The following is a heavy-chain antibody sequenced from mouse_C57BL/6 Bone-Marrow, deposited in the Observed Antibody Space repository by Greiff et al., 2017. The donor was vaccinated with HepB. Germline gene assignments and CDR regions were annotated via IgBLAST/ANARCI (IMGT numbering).Heavy chain of an antibody. J-gene: IGHJ4*01. Sequence: EVKLMESGPELVKPGASVKISCKASGYSFTDYNMNWVKQSNGKSLEWIGVINPNYGTTSYNQKFKGKATLTVDQSSSTAYMQPNSLTSEDSAVYYCASYDYDSYYDAMDYWGQGTSVTVSS. CDR1: GYSFTDYN. CDR3: ASYDYDSYYDAMDY. V-gene: IGHV1-39*01. D-gene: IGHD2-4*01. CDR2: INPNYGTT.